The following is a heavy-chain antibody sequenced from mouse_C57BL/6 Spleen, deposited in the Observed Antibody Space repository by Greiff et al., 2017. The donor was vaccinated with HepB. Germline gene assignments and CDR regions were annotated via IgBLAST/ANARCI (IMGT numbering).Heavy chain of an antibody. CDR1: GYTFTSYW. J-gene: IGHJ4*01. D-gene: IGHD2-12*01. CDR3: ARIRRGFAMDY. V-gene: IGHV1-69*01. Sequence: QVHVKQPGAELVMPGASVKLSCKASGYTFTSYWMHWVKQRPGQGLEWIGEIDPSDSYTNYNQKFKGKSTLTVDKSSSTAYMQLSSLTSEDSAVYYCARIRRGFAMDYWGQGTSVTVSS. CDR2: IDPSDSYT.